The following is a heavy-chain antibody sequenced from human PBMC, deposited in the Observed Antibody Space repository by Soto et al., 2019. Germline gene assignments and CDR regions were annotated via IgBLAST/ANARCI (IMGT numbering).Heavy chain of an antibody. CDR2: INAGNGNT. CDR3: AKTKGYEKSLYFDY. D-gene: IGHD2-8*01. CDR1: GYTFTSYA. Sequence: ASVKVSCKASGYTFTSYAMHWVRQAPGQRLEWMGWINAGNGNTKYSQKFQGRVTITRDTSASTAYMELSSLRAEDTAVYYCAKTKGYEKSLYFDYWGQGTLVTVSS. V-gene: IGHV1-3*01. J-gene: IGHJ4*02.